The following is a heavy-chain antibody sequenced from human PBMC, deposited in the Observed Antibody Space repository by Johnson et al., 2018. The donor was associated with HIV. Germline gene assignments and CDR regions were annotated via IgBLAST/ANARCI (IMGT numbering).Heavy chain of an antibody. CDR2: ISGSDGNT. Sequence: VQLVESGGGLVQPGGSLRLSCVASGFTFSSYAMNWVRQAPGKGLEWVSGISGSDGNTYYTDSVKGRFTISRDNAKTTLYLQMNSLRAEDTAVYYCARERIGYSSSGDAFDLWGQETVVTVAS. CDR1: GFTFSSYA. CDR3: ARERIGYSSSGDAFDL. J-gene: IGHJ3*01. D-gene: IGHD2-2*01. V-gene: IGHV3-23*04.